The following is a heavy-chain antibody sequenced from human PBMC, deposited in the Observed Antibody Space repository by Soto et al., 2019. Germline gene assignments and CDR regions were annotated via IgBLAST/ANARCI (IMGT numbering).Heavy chain of an antibody. J-gene: IGHJ6*02. CDR3: ARDQVVVPAATLVYYYYYGMDV. D-gene: IGHD2-2*01. CDR1: GFTFSNYY. CDR2: ISSSSSYI. V-gene: IGHV3-21*01. Sequence: VGSLRLSCGASGFTFSNYYMSWIRQAPGKGLEWVSSISSSSSYIYYADSVKGRFTISRDNAKNSLYLQMNSLRAEDTAVYYCARDQVVVPAATLVYYYYYGMDVWGQGTTVTVSS.